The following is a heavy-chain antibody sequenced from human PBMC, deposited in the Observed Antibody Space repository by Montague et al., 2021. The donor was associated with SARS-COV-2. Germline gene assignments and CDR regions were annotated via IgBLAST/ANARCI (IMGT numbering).Heavy chain of an antibody. D-gene: IGHD6-25*01. J-gene: IGHJ4*02. CDR3: ARRLGGSGWLDY. CDR2: IHSSGTT. CDR1: GGSISSGSYY. V-gene: IGHV4-39*01. Sequence: SETLSLTCTVAGGSISSGSYYWGWFRQPPGKGLEWIGNIHSSGTTYYKSRVTISVDTSKNQFSLKMTSVTAADTAVYYCARRLGGSGWLDYWGQGTLSPSPQ.